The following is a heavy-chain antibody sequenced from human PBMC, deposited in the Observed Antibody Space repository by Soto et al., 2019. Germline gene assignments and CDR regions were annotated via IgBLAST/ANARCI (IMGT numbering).Heavy chain of an antibody. Sequence: PSETLSLTCTVSGGSISSSSYYWGWIRQPPGKGLEWIGSIYYSGSTYYNPSLKSRVTISVDTSKNQFSLKLSSVTAADTAVYYCARQRVGGMDVWGQGTTVTVS. CDR2: IYYSGST. D-gene: IGHD1-26*01. CDR3: ARQRVGGMDV. J-gene: IGHJ6*02. V-gene: IGHV4-39*01. CDR1: GGSISSSSYY.